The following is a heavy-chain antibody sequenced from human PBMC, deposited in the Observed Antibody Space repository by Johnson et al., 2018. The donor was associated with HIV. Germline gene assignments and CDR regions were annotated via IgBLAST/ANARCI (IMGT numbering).Heavy chain of an antibody. CDR2: IWYDGSNK. J-gene: IGHJ3*02. CDR3: AKCRGLGARGAFDI. CDR1: GFTFDDYA. Sequence: QVQLVESGGGLVQPGRSLRLSCAASGFTFDDYAMHWVRQAPGKGLEWVAVIWYDGSNKYYADSVKGRFTISSDNSKNTLYLQMSSLRAEDTAVYYCAKCRGLGARGAFDIWGQGTMVTVSS. V-gene: IGHV3-30*18. D-gene: IGHD5-12*01.